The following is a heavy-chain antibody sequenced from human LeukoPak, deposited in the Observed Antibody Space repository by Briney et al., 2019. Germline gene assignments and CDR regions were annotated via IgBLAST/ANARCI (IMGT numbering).Heavy chain of an antibody. CDR2: IKSKTDGGTT. CDR1: GFTFSSAW. V-gene: IGHV3-15*01. D-gene: IGHD2-2*01. Sequence: PGGSLRLSCAASGFTFSSAWLSWVRQAPGKGLEWVGRIKSKTDGGTTDYAAPVKGRFTISRDDSKNTLYLQMNSLKTEDTAVYYCTTDLIVVVPTFDYWGQGTLVTVSS. J-gene: IGHJ4*02. CDR3: TTDLIVVVPTFDY.